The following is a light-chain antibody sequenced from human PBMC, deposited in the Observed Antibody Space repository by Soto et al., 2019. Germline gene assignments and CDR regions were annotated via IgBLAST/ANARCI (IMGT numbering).Light chain of an antibody. CDR2: EAS. J-gene: IGLJ1*01. Sequence: QSALTQPASVSGSPGQSITISCTGTSSDVGSHNLESWYQQYPGKAPKLIIFEASKRPSGVSNRFSGSKSGSTASLTISGLQAEDEADYYCCSNAASSTYVFGSGTKVIVL. CDR1: SSDVGSHNL. V-gene: IGLV2-23*01. CDR3: CSNAASSTYV.